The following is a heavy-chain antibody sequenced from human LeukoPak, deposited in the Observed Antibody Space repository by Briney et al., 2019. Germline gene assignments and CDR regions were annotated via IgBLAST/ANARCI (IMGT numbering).Heavy chain of an antibody. Sequence: SVKVSCKASGGTFSSYAISWVRQAPGQGLEWMGGIIPIFGTANYAQKFQGRVTITADKSTSTAYMELSSLRSEDTAVYYCARGDGSYSSNWYLNQAFDIWGQGTRVTVSS. CDR2: IIPIFGTA. J-gene: IGHJ3*02. CDR1: GGTFSSYA. V-gene: IGHV1-69*06. D-gene: IGHD6-13*01. CDR3: ARGDGSYSSNWYLNQAFDI.